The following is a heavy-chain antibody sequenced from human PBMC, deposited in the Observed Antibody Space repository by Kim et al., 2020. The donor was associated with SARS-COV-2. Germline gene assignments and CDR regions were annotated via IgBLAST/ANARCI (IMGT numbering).Heavy chain of an antibody. J-gene: IGHJ4*02. CDR3: ARVYCSSTSCHYDYYFDY. V-gene: IGHV1-18*01. Sequence: ASVKVSCKASGYTFTSYGISWVRQAPGQGLEWMGWISAYNGNTNYAQKLQGRVTMTTDTSTSTAYMELRSLRSDDTAVYYCARVYCSSTSCHYDYYFDYWGQGTLVTVSS. CDR2: ISAYNGNT. D-gene: IGHD2-2*01. CDR1: GYTFTSYG.